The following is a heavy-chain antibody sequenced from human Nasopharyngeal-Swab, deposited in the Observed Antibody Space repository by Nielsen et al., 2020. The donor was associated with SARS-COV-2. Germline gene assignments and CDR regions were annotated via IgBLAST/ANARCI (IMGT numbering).Heavy chain of an antibody. CDR3: AKDGGLTTFPYYYYYGMDV. V-gene: IGHV3-23*01. D-gene: IGHD4/OR15-4a*01. CDR1: GFTFSSYA. J-gene: IGHJ6*02. Sequence: GESLKISCAASGFTFSSYAMSWVRQAPGKGLEWVSAISGSGGSTYYADSVKGRFTISRDNSQNPLYLQMNSLRAEDTAVYYCAKDGGLTTFPYYYYYGMDVWGQGTTVTVSS. CDR2: ISGSGGST.